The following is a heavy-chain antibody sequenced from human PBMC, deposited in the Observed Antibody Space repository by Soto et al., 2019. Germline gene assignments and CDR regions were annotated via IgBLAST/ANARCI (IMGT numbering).Heavy chain of an antibody. Sequence: SVKVACKASGGTFSSYAISWVRQAPGEGLEWMGGIIPIFGTANYAQKFQGRVTITADESTSTAYMELSSLRSEDTAVYYCASHTYYDILTGSQDWFDPWGQGTLVTVSS. CDR1: GGTFSSYA. CDR2: IIPIFGTA. D-gene: IGHD3-9*01. J-gene: IGHJ5*02. CDR3: ASHTYYDILTGSQDWFDP. V-gene: IGHV1-69*13.